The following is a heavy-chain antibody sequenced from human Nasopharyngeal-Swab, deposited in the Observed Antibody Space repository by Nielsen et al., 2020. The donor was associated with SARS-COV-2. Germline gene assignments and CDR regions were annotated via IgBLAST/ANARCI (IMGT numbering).Heavy chain of an antibody. CDR3: ARDATMIVVGDDAFDI. V-gene: IGHV1-2*02. CDR1: GYTFTGYY. J-gene: IGHJ3*02. Sequence: ASVKVSCKASGYTFTGYYMHWVRQAPGQGLEWMGWINPNSGGTNYAQKFQGRVTMTRDTPISTAYMELSRLRSDDTAVYYCARDATMIVVGDDAFDIWGQGTMVTVSS. D-gene: IGHD3-22*01. CDR2: INPNSGGT.